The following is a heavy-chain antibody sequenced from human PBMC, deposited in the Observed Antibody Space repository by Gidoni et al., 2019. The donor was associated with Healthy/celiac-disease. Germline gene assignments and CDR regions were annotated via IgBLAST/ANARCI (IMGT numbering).Heavy chain of an antibody. Sequence: TYYNPSLKSRVTISVDTSKNQFSLKLSSVTAADTAVYYCARPTTKQWEIDYWGQGTLVTVSS. CDR3: ARPTTKQWEIDY. CDR2: T. D-gene: IGHD6-19*01. J-gene: IGHJ4*02. V-gene: IGHV4-39*01.